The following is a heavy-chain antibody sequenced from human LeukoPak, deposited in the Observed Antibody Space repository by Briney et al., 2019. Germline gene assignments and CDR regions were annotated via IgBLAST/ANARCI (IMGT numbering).Heavy chain of an antibody. J-gene: IGHJ4*02. V-gene: IGHV4-39*07. CDR2: IYYSGST. D-gene: IGHD6-13*01. CDR3: ARDWAAAGEGFDY. Sequence: SSETLSLTCTVSGGSISSSSYYWGWIRQPPGKGLEWIGSIYYSGSTYYNPSLKSRVTISVDTSKNQFSLKLSSVTAADTAVYYCARDWAAAGEGFDYWGQGTLVTVSS. CDR1: GGSISSSSYY.